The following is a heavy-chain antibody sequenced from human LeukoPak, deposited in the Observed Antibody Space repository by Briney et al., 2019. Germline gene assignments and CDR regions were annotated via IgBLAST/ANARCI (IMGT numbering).Heavy chain of an antibody. CDR3: AKSRLRYFDWLLTYFDY. Sequence: GGSLRLSCAASGFTFSSYSMNWVRQAPGKGLEWVSSISSSSSYIHYADSLKGRFTISRDNAKNSLYLQMNSLRAEDTALYYCAKSRLRYFDWLLTYFDYWGQGTLVTVSS. V-gene: IGHV3-21*04. J-gene: IGHJ4*02. D-gene: IGHD3-9*01. CDR1: GFTFSSYS. CDR2: ISSSSSYI.